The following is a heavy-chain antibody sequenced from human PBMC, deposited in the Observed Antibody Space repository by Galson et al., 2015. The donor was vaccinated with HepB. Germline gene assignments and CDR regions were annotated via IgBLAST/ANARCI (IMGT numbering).Heavy chain of an antibody. J-gene: IGHJ4*02. Sequence: SVKVSCKASGYTFTNYGISWVRQAPGQGLEWMGWISAYNGNTNYAQKLQGRVTMTTDTSTSTAYMELRSLRSDDTAVYYCARDGNSGSYYRKNDYWGQGTLVTVSS. CDR2: ISAYNGNT. V-gene: IGHV1-18*01. D-gene: IGHD1-26*01. CDR1: GYTFTNYG. CDR3: ARDGNSGSYYRKNDY.